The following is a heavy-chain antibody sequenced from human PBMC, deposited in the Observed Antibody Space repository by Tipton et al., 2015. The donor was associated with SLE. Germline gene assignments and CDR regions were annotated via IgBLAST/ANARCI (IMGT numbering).Heavy chain of an antibody. CDR2: ISGSGSSA. J-gene: IGHJ4*02. V-gene: IGHV3-23*01. CDR1: GFTFSTYA. Sequence: SLRLSCAASGFTFSTYAMSWVRQAPGKGLDWVSAISGSGSSAYYADSVKGSFTISRDNSKNTLYLQMSSLRAEDTAVFYCAKDRYFPDVTYFDSWGQGTLVTVSS. CDR3: AKDRYFPDVTYFDS. D-gene: IGHD2-21*01.